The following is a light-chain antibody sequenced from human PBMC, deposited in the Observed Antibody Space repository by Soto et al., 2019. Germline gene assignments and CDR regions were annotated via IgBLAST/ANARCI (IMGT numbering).Light chain of an antibody. Sequence: EIVLTQSPGTLSLSPGERATLSCRASQSISSNYLAWYQQQPGQAPRLLIYGAFSRAVGIPDSFSGSGSGTDFTLTIYRLEPEDFAVYYCQHYNTSPWTFGQGTKVEIK. CDR2: GAF. CDR1: QSISSNY. V-gene: IGKV3-20*01. CDR3: QHYNTSPWT. J-gene: IGKJ1*01.